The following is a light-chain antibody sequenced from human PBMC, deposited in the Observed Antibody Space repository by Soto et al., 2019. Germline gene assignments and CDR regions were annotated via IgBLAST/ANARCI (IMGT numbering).Light chain of an antibody. J-gene: IGKJ4*01. Sequence: EIVLTQSPGTLSLSPGERATLSCRASQSVSSRYLAWYQQKAGQAPRLLIYGASSRATGIPDRFSGRGSGTDFSLTISRLEPEDFAVYYCQQYGSAPPITFGGGTKVEIK. V-gene: IGKV3-20*01. CDR3: QQYGSAPPIT. CDR2: GAS. CDR1: QSVSSRY.